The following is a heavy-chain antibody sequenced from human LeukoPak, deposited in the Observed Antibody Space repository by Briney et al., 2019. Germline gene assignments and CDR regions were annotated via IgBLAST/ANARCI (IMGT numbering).Heavy chain of an antibody. J-gene: IGHJ4*02. Sequence: GGSLRLSCAASGFTFGYYWMHWVRQAPGKGLVWVSRMNSDGSSTYYADSVKGRFTISRDNSKNTLYLQMNSLRAEDTAVYYCAKDPAVTTPEYYFDYWGQGTLVTVSS. V-gene: IGHV3-74*01. D-gene: IGHD4-11*01. CDR3: AKDPAVTTPEYYFDY. CDR1: GFTFGYYW. CDR2: MNSDGSST.